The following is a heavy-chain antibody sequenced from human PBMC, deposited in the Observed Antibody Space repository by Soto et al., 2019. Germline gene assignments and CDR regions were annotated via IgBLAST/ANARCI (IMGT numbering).Heavy chain of an antibody. CDR3: AGVIENSGYCSGWPFQY. J-gene: IGHJ1*01. V-gene: IGHV3-48*01. D-gene: IGHD6-19*01. CDR1: GFTFSNYA. Sequence: EVQLVESGGGLVQPGGSLRLSCAASGFTFSNYAMNWVRQTPGKGLQWVSYISSSSTTIYYADSVEGRFTISRDDAKNARYLQMNSLRAEDTAVYYCAGVIENSGYCSGWPFQYWGQGTLVTVSS. CDR2: ISSSSTTI.